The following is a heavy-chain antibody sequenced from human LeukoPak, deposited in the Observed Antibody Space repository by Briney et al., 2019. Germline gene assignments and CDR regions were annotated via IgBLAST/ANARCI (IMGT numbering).Heavy chain of an antibody. D-gene: IGHD6-13*01. V-gene: IGHV1-2*02. CDR1: GYTFTGYY. CDR2: INPNSGGT. Sequence: GASVKVSCKASGYTFTGYYMHWVRQAPGQGLEWMEWINPNSGGTNYAQKFQGRVTMTRDTSISTAYMELSRLRSDDTAVYYCARDLYSSSWYLWFDPWGQGTLVTVSS. J-gene: IGHJ5*02. CDR3: ARDLYSSSWYLWFDP.